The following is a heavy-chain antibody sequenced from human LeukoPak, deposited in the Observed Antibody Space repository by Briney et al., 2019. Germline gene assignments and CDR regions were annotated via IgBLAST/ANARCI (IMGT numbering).Heavy chain of an antibody. CDR1: GYTFTSYG. Sequence: GASVKVSCKASGYTFTSYGISWVRQAPGQGLEWMGWISAYNGSTNYAQKLQGRVTMTTDTSTSTAYMELRSLRSDDTAVYYGARDIEEDIVVVFTQRGGYYYFDYWGQGTLVTVSS. J-gene: IGHJ4*02. CDR2: ISAYNGST. D-gene: IGHD2-2*01. V-gene: IGHV1-18*01. CDR3: ARDIEEDIVVVFTQRGGYYYFDY.